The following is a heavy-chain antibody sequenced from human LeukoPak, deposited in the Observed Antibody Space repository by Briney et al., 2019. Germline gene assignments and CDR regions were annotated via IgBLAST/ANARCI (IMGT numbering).Heavy chain of an antibody. V-gene: IGHV1-8*02. CDR1: GYTFTGYC. D-gene: IGHD3-16*01. Sequence: ASVKVSCKASGYTFTGYCMHWVRQAPGQGLEWMGWMNPNTANTGFAQKFQGRVTMTRNTSINTAYMELSSLRSEDTAVYYCARGNPMGWGRWFDPWGQGTLVTVSS. CDR3: ARGNPMGWGRWFDP. CDR2: MNPNTANT. J-gene: IGHJ5*02.